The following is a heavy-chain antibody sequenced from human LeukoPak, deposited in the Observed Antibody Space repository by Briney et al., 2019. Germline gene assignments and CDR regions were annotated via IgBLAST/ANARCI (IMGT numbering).Heavy chain of an antibody. V-gene: IGHV1-2*02. J-gene: IGHJ6*02. Sequence: GASVKVSCKASGYTFPDYYRHWVGQAPGQGRGWMGGINLNSGGTNFAQKFQGRVTMTRDTSISTAYMELSRLTSDDTAVYFCARDWQYSSGWRYYYGMDAWGQGTTVTVSS. CDR1: GYTFPDYY. CDR3: ARDWQYSSGWRYYYGMDA. CDR2: INLNSGGT. D-gene: IGHD6-19*01.